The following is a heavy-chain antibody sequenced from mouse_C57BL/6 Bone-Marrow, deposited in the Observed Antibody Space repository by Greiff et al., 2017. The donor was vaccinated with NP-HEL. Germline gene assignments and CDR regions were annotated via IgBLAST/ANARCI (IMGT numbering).Heavy chain of an antibody. Sequence: QVQLQQPGAELVKPGASVKLSCKASGYTFTSYWMHWVKQRPGQGLEWIGMIHPNSGSTNYNEKFKSKATLTVDKSSSTAYMQLSSLTSEDSAVYYCARDSYCSSPYYYAMDYWGQGTSVTVSS. CDR2: IHPNSGST. CDR1: GYTFTSYW. D-gene: IGHD1-1*01. CDR3: ARDSYCSSPYYYAMDY. J-gene: IGHJ4*01. V-gene: IGHV1-64*01.